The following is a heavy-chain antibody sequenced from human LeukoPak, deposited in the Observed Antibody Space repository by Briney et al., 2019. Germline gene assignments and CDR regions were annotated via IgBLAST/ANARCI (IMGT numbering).Heavy chain of an antibody. J-gene: IGHJ4*02. D-gene: IGHD3-22*01. CDR1: GFIFSNYA. CDR3: ATERPDTSGSKIDY. CDR2: IRYDGTNK. Sequence: GGSLRLSCAASGFIFSNYAMHWVRQAPGKGPEWVAFIRYDGTNKYYADSVEGRFTISRDNSKNTLYLQVNSLRAEDTAVYYCATERPDTSGSKIDYWGQGTLVIVSS. V-gene: IGHV3-30*02.